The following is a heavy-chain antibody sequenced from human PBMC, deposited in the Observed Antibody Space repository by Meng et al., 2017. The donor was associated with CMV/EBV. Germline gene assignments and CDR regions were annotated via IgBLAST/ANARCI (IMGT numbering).Heavy chain of an antibody. CDR2: TSYDGSTK. J-gene: IGHJ4*02. V-gene: IGHV3-30-3*01. Sequence: SCAASAFTFSNYAIHWVRRAPGKGLEWVAVTSYDGSTKHYADSVKGRFTISRDNSKNTVFLQMNSLRPEDTAVYYCARDLCGDSSCSPFGYWGQGALVTVSS. CDR1: AFTFSNYA. CDR3: ARDLCGDSSCSPFGY. D-gene: IGHD2-15*01.